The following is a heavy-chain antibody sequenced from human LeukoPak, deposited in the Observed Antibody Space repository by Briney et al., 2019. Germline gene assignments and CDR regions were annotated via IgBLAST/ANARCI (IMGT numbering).Heavy chain of an antibody. CDR2: ISSSGSTI. CDR3: ARDRHYYDSSGPAGSYFDY. J-gene: IGHJ4*02. V-gene: IGHV3-11*04. Sequence: GGSLRLSCAASGFTFSDYYMSWIRQAPGKGLEWVSYISSSGSTIYYADSVKGRFPISRDNAKNSLYLQMNSLRAEDTAVYYCARDRHYYDSSGPAGSYFDYWGQGTLVTVSS. CDR1: GFTFSDYY. D-gene: IGHD3-22*01.